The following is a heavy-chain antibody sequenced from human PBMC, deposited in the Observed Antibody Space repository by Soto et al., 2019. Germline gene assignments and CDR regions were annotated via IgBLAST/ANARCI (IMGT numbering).Heavy chain of an antibody. CDR2: IHWDDDK. CDR1: GVSLSNSEMC. J-gene: IGHJ6*02. V-gene: IGHV2-70*01. D-gene: IGHD1-26*01. CDR3: ARIRRTRVRSGSLRPDGMDF. Sequence: SAATPGKHTPTVTLACSVLGVSLSNSEMCVTWIRQPPGKALEWLAHIHWDDDKDYNNFLETIISISKDTSKNQVALTVRNVDPVETATYYCARIRRTRVRSGSLRPDGMDFWAQGTPVTVSS.